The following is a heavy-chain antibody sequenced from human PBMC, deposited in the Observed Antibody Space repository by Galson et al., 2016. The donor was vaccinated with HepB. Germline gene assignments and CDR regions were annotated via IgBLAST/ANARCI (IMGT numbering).Heavy chain of an antibody. D-gene: IGHD6-6*01. CDR1: GYTFPSYG. V-gene: IGHV1-18*04. CDR2: ISVYNGNT. CDR3: ANAITLAP. Sequence: SVKVSCKASGYTFPSYGISWVRQAPGQGLEWMGWISVYNGNTNYAQKLQGRVTMTTDTPTSTAYMELTNLRVEDTAVYYCANAITLAPWGQGTVVTVS. J-gene: IGHJ5*02.